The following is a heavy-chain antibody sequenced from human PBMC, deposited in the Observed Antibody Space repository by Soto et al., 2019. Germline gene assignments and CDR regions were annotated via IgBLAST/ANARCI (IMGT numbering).Heavy chain of an antibody. Sequence: EVQLVESGGGLVQPGGSLRLSCEASGFTFRNYDMHWGRQGTGKGLEWVSGISAAGDPDYADSVEGRFTISSENAQNSFFLQMNSLRVGDTAVYYCARTDRDFYGLDVWGQGTTVIVSS. V-gene: IGHV3-13*05. CDR1: GFTFRNYD. CDR2: ISAAGDP. J-gene: IGHJ6*02. CDR3: ARTDRDFYGLDV.